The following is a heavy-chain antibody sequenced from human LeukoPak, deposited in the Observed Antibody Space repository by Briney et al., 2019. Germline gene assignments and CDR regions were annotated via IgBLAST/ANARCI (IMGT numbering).Heavy chain of an antibody. Sequence: SVKVSCKASGGTFSSYAISWVRQAPGQGLEWMGGIIPIFGTANYAQKFQGRVTITADASTSTAYMELSSLRSEDTAVYYCARVDTYCGGDCYDPTDFDYWGQGTLVTVSS. D-gene: IGHD2-21*01. CDR1: GGTFSSYA. J-gene: IGHJ4*02. CDR3: ARVDTYCGGDCYDPTDFDY. CDR2: IIPIFGTA. V-gene: IGHV1-69*01.